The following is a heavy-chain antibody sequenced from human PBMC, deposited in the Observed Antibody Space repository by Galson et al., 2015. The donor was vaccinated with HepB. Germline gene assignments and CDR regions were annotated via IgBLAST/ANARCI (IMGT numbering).Heavy chain of an antibody. CDR3: ASAGIAVAGTPDY. CDR1: GGTFSSYT. D-gene: IGHD6-19*01. CDR2: IIPILGIA. J-gene: IGHJ4*02. Sequence: SVKVSCKASGGTFSSYTISWVRQAPGQGLEWMGRIIPILGIANYAQKFQGRITITADKSTSTAYMELSSLRSEDTAVYYCASAGIAVAGTPDYWGQGTLVTVSS. V-gene: IGHV1-69*02.